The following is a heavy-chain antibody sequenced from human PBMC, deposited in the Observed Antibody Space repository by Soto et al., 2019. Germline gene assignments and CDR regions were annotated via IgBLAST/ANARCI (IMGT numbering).Heavy chain of an antibody. CDR3: ARGIYVDYGSYYFDY. J-gene: IGHJ4*02. Sequence: QVQLVQSGAEVKKPGASVKVSCKASGYTFTGYYMHWVRQAPGQGLEWMGWINPNSGGTNYAQKFQGRVTMTRDTSISTAYMELSRLRSDDTAVYYCARGIYVDYGSYYFDYWGQGTLVTVSS. CDR1: GYTFTGYY. V-gene: IGHV1-2*02. CDR2: INPNSGGT. D-gene: IGHD4-17*01.